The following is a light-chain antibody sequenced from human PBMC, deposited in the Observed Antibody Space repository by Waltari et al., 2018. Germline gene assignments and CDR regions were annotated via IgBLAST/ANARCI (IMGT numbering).Light chain of an antibody. V-gene: IGKV3-15*01. CDR2: EAS. CDR1: QSVSSN. CDR3: QQYNTWPPIT. Sequence: EIVMTQSPATLSVSPGERATLSCRASQSVSSNLAWYQQKPGQTPRLLIYEASTRPTGIPARFIGSGSWKEFTRSISSLQSEDFAVYYCQQYNTWPPITFGQGTRLEIK. J-gene: IGKJ5*01.